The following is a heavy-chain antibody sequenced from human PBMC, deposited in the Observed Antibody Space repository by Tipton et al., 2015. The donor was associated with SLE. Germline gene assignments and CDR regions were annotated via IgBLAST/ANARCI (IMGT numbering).Heavy chain of an antibody. CDR2: IRFDGNVK. CDR1: GFTFSRYG. D-gene: IGHD3-10*01. J-gene: IGHJ3*02. CDR3: SRRNSASGAFDM. Sequence: SGFTFSRYGMHWVRQAPGKSLEWVAFIRFDGNVKQYADAVKGRFTISRDNSKNTLYLQMNSLRAEDTAVYYCSRRNSASGAFDMCGQGTLVTVSS. V-gene: IGHV3-33*01.